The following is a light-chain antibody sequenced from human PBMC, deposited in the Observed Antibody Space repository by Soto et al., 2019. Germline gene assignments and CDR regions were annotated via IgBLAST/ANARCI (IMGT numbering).Light chain of an antibody. CDR1: QGISTF. Sequence: DIQLTQSPSFLSASVGDRVTITCRASQGISTFLAWYQQHPGTAPKRLIYDASNLQTGVPSRFSGSQSGTEFTLTISSLQPEDFATYYCQQVNNYPITFGQGTRLEIK. CDR3: QQVNNYPIT. J-gene: IGKJ5*01. CDR2: DAS. V-gene: IGKV1-9*01.